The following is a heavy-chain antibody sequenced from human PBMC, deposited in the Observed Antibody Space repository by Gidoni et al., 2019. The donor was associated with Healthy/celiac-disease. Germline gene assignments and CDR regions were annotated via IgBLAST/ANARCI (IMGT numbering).Heavy chain of an antibody. V-gene: IGHV1-46*01. D-gene: IGHD1-7*01. CDR3: ARDKETGTTRGDHYYYGMDV. CDR2: INPSGGST. Sequence: QVQLVQSGAEVKKPGASVKVSCKASGYTFTSYYMHWVRQAPGQGLEWMGIINPSGGSTSYAQKFQGRVTMTRDTSTSTVYMELSSLRSEDTAVYYCARDKETGTTRGDHYYYGMDVWGQGTTVTVSS. J-gene: IGHJ6*02. CDR1: GYTFTSYY.